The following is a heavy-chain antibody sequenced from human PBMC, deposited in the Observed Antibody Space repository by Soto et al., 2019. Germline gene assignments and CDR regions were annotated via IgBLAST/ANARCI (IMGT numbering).Heavy chain of an antibody. V-gene: IGHV3-53*01. CDR1: GFAVSNNY. D-gene: IGHD3-22*01. J-gene: IGHJ4*02. CDR3: ARAGSPFDSDSSGYWGFDH. CDR2: VYSGGTT. Sequence: GGSLRLSCVASGFAVSNNYMNWVRQAPGKGLEWVSVVYSGGTTYYADSVRGRFTVSRDDSKNTLFLQMSSLRAEDTAVYYCARAGSPFDSDSSGYWGFDHWGQGTLVTVSS.